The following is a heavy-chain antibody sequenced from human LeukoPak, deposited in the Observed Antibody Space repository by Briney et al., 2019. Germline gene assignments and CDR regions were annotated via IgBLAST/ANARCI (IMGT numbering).Heavy chain of an antibody. V-gene: IGHV3-21*04. CDR1: GFTFSSYS. CDR3: AKPARTDYADY. J-gene: IGHJ4*02. CDR2: ISSSSSYI. Sequence: GGSLRLSCAASGFTFSSYSMNWVRQAPGKGLEWVSFISSSSSYIYYADSMKGRFTISRDNAKNSLYLQMNSLRAEDTAVYYCAKPARTDYADYWGQGTLVTVSS. D-gene: IGHD1-14*01.